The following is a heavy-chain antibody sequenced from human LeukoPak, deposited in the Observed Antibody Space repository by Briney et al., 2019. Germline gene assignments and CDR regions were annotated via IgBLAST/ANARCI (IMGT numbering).Heavy chain of an antibody. V-gene: IGHV3-23*01. D-gene: IGHD6-6*01. CDR1: GFTFNNYA. J-gene: IGHJ4*02. CDR3: ARVRSDYSSSSPPDY. CDR2: ISGSGVGT. Sequence: GGSLRLSCAASGFTFNNYAMSWVRQAPGKGLEWVSGISGSGVGTYYADSVRGRFTISRDNAKNTLYLQMNSLRAEDTAIYFCARVRSDYSSSSPPDYWGQGTPVTVSS.